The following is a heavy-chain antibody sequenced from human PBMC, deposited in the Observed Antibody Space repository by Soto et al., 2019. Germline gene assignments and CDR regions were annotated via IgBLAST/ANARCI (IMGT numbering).Heavy chain of an antibody. J-gene: IGHJ5*02. V-gene: IGHV1-69*01. CDR2: IIPIFGTA. Sequence: QVQLVQSGAEVNKPGSSVKVSCKASGGTFSSYAISWVRQAPGQGLEWMGGIIPIFGTANYAQKFQCRVTITADESTSTAYMELSSMRSEDTAVYYCARDRGYYGSGSYINWFDPLGQGTLVTVSS. CDR3: ARDRGYYGSGSYINWFDP. CDR1: GGTFSSYA. D-gene: IGHD3-10*01.